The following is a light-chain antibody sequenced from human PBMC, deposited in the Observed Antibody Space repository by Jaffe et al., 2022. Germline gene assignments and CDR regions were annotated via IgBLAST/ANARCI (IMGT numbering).Light chain of an antibody. Sequence: QSVLTQPPSASATPGQRVTISCSGDSSNIGINYVSWYQQLPGTAPKLLMYRNNERPSGVPDRFSGSKSGTSASLAISGLRSEDEADYYCAAWDDSLSSWLFGGGTKLTVL. J-gene: IGLJ3*02. CDR2: RNN. V-gene: IGLV1-47*01. CDR3: AAWDDSLSSWL. CDR1: SSNIGINY.